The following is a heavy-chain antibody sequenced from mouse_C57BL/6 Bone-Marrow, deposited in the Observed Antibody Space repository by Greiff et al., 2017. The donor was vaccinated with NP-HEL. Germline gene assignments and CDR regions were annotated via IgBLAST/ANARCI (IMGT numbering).Heavy chain of an antibody. CDR1: GFTFSSYG. D-gene: IGHD2-5*01. Sequence: EVQGVESGGDLVKPGGSLKLSCAASGFTFSSYGMSWVRQTPDKRLEWVATISSGGSYTSYPDSVKGRFTISSDNAKKTMYLQMSSLKSEDTAMYYCARPLTIVTTHWGQGTTLTVSS. CDR2: ISSGGSYT. V-gene: IGHV5-6*01. CDR3: ARPLTIVTTH. J-gene: IGHJ2*01.